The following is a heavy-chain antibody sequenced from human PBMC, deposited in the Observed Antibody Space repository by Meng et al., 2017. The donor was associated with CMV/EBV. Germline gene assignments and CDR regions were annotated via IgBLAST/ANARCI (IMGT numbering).Heavy chain of an antibody. J-gene: IGHJ5*02. CDR3: ARTRGDDSSGYFPHWFDP. D-gene: IGHD3-22*01. CDR2: IKQHGSEK. Sequence: GGSLRLSCAASGFNFSAYWMIWVRQAPGKGLEWVANIKQHGSEKYYVDSVKGRFTISRDDAKNSLYLQMNSLRVEDTAVYYCARTRGDDSSGYFPHWFDPWGQGTLVTVSS. V-gene: IGHV3-7*03. CDR1: GFNFSAYW.